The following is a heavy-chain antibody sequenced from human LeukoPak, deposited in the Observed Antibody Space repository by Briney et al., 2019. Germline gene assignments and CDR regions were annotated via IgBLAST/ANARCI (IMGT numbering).Heavy chain of an antibody. V-gene: IGHV3-23*01. CDR1: GVTFSSYA. CDR3: AKGLDIVVVPAAMPVIYYYGMDV. D-gene: IGHD2-2*01. CDR2: ISGSGGST. Sequence: PGGSLRLSCAASGVTLASGVTFSSYAMSWVRQAPGKGLEWVAAISGSGGSTYYADSVKGRFTISRDNSKNTLYLQMNSLRAEDTAVYYCAKGLDIVVVPAAMPVIYYYGMDVWGQGTTVTVSS. J-gene: IGHJ6*02.